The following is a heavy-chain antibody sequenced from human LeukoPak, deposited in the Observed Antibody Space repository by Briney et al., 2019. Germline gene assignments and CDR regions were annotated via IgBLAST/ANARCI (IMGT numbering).Heavy chain of an antibody. V-gene: IGHV5-51*01. Sequence: GESLKISCKGSGYSFTRYWIGWVRQMPGKGLEWMGIVYPAGSSTIYSPSFQGQVTISVDKSSSTAYLQWNTLKTSDTAMYYCARRNYSSVWFDPWGQGTLVTVSS. J-gene: IGHJ5*02. CDR3: ARRNYSSVWFDP. CDR2: VYPAGSST. CDR1: GYSFTRYW. D-gene: IGHD1-7*01.